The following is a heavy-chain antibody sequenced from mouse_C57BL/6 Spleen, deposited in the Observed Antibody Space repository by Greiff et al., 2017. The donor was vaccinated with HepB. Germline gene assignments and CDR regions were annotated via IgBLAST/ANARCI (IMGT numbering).Heavy chain of an antibody. CDR1: GFTFSSYT. CDR3: ARPNYYGSSGWFAY. J-gene: IGHJ3*01. CDR2: ISGGGGNT. Sequence: EVKVVESGGGLVKPGGSLKLSCAASGFTFSSYTMSWVRQTPEKRLEWVATISGGGGNTYYPDSVKGRFTISRDNAKNTLYLQMGSLRSEDTALYYCARPNYYGSSGWFAYWGQGTLVTVSA. D-gene: IGHD1-1*01. V-gene: IGHV5-9*01.